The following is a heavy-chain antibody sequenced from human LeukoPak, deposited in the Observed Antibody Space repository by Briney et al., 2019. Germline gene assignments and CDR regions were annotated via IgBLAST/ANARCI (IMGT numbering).Heavy chain of an antibody. CDR2: IIPIFGTA. D-gene: IGHD2-2*01. CDR3: AGSRYCSNTSWRRGWFDP. CDR1: GGTFSSYA. V-gene: IGHV1-69*05. Sequence: SVKVSCKASGGTFSSYAISWVRQAPGQGLEWMGGIIPIFGTANYAQKFQGRVSITTDESTSTAYMELSSLRSEDTAVYYCAGSRYCSNTSWRRGWFDPWGQGTLVTVSS. J-gene: IGHJ5*02.